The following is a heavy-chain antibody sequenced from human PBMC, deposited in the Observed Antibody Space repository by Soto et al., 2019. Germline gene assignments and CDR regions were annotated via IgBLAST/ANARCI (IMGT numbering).Heavy chain of an antibody. CDR1: GFTFSSYW. D-gene: IGHD3-22*01. Sequence: GGSLRLSCAASGFTFSSYWMQWVRQAPGKGLVWVSYINSAGSSTTYADSVKGRFTISRDNAKNTMYLEMNSLRAEDTAVYYCARPMYYYDSSGPPAYWGQGTLVTVS. V-gene: IGHV3-74*01. CDR2: INSAGSST. J-gene: IGHJ4*02. CDR3: ARPMYYYDSSGPPAY.